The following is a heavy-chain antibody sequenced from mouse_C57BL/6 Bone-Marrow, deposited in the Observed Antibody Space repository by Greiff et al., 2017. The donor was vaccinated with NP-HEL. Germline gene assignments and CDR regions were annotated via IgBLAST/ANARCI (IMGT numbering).Heavy chain of an antibody. CDR1: GYTFTSYW. CDR3: ARYPTTVYYFDY. Sequence: QVQLQQPGAELVKPGASVKLSCKASGYTFTSYWMHWVKQRPGLGLEWIGMIHPNSGSTNYNEKFKSKATLTVDKSSSTAYMQLSSLTSEDSAVYYCARYPTTVYYFDYWGQGTTLTVSS. V-gene: IGHV1-64*01. J-gene: IGHJ2*01. CDR2: IHPNSGST. D-gene: IGHD1-1*01.